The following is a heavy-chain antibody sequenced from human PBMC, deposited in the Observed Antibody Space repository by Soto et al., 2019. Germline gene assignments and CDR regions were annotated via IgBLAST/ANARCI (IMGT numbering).Heavy chain of an antibody. CDR3: ARVKYYYDSSGPDDFDI. D-gene: IGHD3-22*01. J-gene: IGHJ3*02. CDR1: GGTFSSYA. V-gene: IGHV1-69*13. CDR2: IIPIFGTA. Sequence: GASVKVSCKASGGTFSSYAISWVRQAPGQGLEWMGGIIPIFGTANYAQKFQGRVTSTADESTRTAYMELSSLKSEDTAVYYCARVKYYYDSSGPDDFDIWGQGTMVTVSS.